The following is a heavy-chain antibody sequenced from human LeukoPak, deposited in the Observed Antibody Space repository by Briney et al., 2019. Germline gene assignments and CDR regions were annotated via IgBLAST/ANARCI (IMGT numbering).Heavy chain of an antibody. CDR1: GFTFSTYA. V-gene: IGHV3-23*01. J-gene: IGHJ4*02. CDR3: ARDRQQLWLKEGSFDY. D-gene: IGHD5-18*01. CDR2: LSGSGGST. Sequence: PGGSLRLSCAASGFTFSTYAMNWVRQAPGKGLEWVSALSGSGGSTYYADSVKGRFTISRDNSKNTLYLQMNSLRAEDTAVYYCARDRQQLWLKEGSFDYWGQGTLVTVSS.